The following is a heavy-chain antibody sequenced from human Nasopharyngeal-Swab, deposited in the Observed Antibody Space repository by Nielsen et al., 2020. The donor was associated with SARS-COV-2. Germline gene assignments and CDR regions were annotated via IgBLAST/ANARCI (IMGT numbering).Heavy chain of an antibody. Sequence: PGKGLEWIGYIYYSGSTYYNPSLKSRVTISVDTSKNQFSLKLSSVTAADTAAYYCARGPYGSGYPYYYYYYMDVWGKGTTVTVSS. CDR3: ARGPYGSGYPYYYYYYMDV. V-gene: IGHV4-30-4*07. D-gene: IGHD3-22*01. CDR2: IYYSGST. J-gene: IGHJ6*03.